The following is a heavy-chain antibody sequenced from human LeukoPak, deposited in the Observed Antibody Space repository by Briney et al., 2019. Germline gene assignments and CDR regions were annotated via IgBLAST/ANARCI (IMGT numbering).Heavy chain of an antibody. CDR3: ARDRASYSGSYYQLGY. D-gene: IGHD1-26*01. Sequence: ASVKVSCKASGYTFTGYYMHWVRQAPGQGLEWMGWINPNSGGTNYAQKFQGRVTMTRDTSISTAYMELSRLRSDDTAVYYCARDRASYSGSYYQLGYWGQGTLVTVSP. CDR2: INPNSGGT. J-gene: IGHJ4*02. V-gene: IGHV1-2*02. CDR1: GYTFTGYY.